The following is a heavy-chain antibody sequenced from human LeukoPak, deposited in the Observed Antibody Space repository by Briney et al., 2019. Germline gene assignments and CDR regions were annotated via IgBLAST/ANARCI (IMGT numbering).Heavy chain of an antibody. CDR2: ISSSSSYI. Sequence: GGSLRLSCAASGFTFSSYSMNWVRQAPGKGLEWVSSISSSSSYIYYADSVKGRFTISRDNSENTLYLQMNSLRADDTALYYCAKHADSLFSDSWGQGTLVTVSS. CDR1: GFTFSSYS. J-gene: IGHJ4*02. CDR3: AKHADSLFSDS. D-gene: IGHD4-17*01. V-gene: IGHV3-21*04.